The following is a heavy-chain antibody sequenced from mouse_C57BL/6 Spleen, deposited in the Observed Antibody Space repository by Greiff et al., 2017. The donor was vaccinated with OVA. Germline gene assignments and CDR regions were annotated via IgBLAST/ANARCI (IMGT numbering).Heavy chain of an antibody. V-gene: IGHV1-80*01. CDR1: GYAFSSYW. CDR2: IYPGDGDT. Sequence: QVQLQQSGAELVRPGASVKISCKASGYAFSSYWMNWVKQRPGQGLEWIGQIYPGDGDTTYNGKFKGKAKLTADKSSSTAYLQLSSLTSEDSAVYVCARSGYYYGSSYGFAYWGQGTLVTVSA. J-gene: IGHJ3*01. D-gene: IGHD1-1*01. CDR3: ARSGYYYGSSYGFAY.